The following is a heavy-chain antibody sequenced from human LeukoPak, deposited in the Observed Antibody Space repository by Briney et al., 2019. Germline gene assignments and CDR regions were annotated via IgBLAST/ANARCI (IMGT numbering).Heavy chain of an antibody. V-gene: IGHV4-34*01. CDR1: GGSFSGYY. D-gene: IGHD6-19*01. CDR3: ARGKPQWLGALGY. CDR2: INHSGST. J-gene: IGHJ4*02. Sequence: SETLSLTCAVYGGSFSGYYWSWIRQPPGKGLEWIGEINHSGSTNYNPSLKSRVTISVDTSKNQFSLKLSSVTAADTAVYYCARGKPQWLGALGYWVQGTLLTVSS.